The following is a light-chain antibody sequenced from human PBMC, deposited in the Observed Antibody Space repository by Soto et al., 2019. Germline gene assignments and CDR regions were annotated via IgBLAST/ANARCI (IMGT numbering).Light chain of an antibody. V-gene: IGKV1-5*03. CDR3: QHYNSYSEA. CDR1: QTISSW. CDR2: KAS. Sequence: QMTQSASALSASAGRRLTLTCRASQTISSWLAWYQQKPGKAPKLLIYKASTLKSGVPSRFSGSGSGTEFTLTISSLQPDDFVTYYCQHYNSYSEAFGQGTQVDIK. J-gene: IGKJ1*01.